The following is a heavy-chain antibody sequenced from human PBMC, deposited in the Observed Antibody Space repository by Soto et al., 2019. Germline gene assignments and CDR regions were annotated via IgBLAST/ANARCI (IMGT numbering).Heavy chain of an antibody. Sequence: QVQLQESGPGLVKPSQTLSITCTVSGGSISSGGYYWSWIRQHPGKGLEWIGYIYYSGSTYYNPSLKSRVTISVDTSKNQFSRKLSSVTAADTAVYYCARDLRFRGFYGMDVWCQGTTVTVSS. CDR2: IYYSGST. CDR1: GGSISSGGYY. D-gene: IGHD3-10*01. V-gene: IGHV4-31*03. CDR3: ARDLRFRGFYGMDV. J-gene: IGHJ6*02.